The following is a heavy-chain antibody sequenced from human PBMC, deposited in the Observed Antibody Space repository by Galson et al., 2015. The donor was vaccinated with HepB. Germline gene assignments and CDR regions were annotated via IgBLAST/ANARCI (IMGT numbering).Heavy chain of an antibody. CDR2: ISYDGSNK. CDR3: ARDPPGAPEDYFDY. Sequence: SLRLSCAASGFTFSSYAMHWVRQAPGKGLEWVAVISYDGSNKYYADSVKGRFTISRDNSKNTLYLQMNSLRAEDTAVYYCARDPPGAPEDYFDYWGQGTLVTVSS. D-gene: IGHD4/OR15-4a*01. CDR1: GFTFSSYA. V-gene: IGHV3-30-3*01. J-gene: IGHJ4*02.